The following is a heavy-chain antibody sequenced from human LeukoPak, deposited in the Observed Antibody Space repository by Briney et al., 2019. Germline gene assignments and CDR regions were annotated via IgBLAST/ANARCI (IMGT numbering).Heavy chain of an antibody. D-gene: IGHD3-9*01. Sequence: PSETLSLTCSVSGGSISGYYWSWIRQPPGMGLEWIGYIYYSGSTNYNPSLKSRVTISVDTSKNQFSLKLSSVTAADTAVYYCARGILTGYSDWYFDLWGRGTLVTVSS. CDR3: ARGILTGYSDWYFDL. J-gene: IGHJ2*01. CDR2: IYYSGST. V-gene: IGHV4-59*08. CDR1: GGSISGYY.